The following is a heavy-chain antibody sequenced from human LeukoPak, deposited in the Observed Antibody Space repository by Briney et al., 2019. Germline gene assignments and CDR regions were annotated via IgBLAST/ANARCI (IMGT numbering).Heavy chain of an antibody. V-gene: IGHV4-34*01. CDR3: ARGHPSVLDTAMATYYFDY. D-gene: IGHD5-18*01. CDR2: INHSGST. Sequence: PSETLSLTCTVSGGSISSYYWSWIRQPPGKGLEWIGEINHSGSTNYNPSLKSRVTISVDTSKNQFSLKLSSVTAADTAVYYCARGHPSVLDTAMATYYFDYWGQGTLVTVSS. J-gene: IGHJ4*02. CDR1: GGSISSYY.